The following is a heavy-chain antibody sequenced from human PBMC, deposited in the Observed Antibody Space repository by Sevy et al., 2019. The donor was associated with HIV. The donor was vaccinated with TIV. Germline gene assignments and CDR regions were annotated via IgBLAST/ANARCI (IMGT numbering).Heavy chain of an antibody. CDR2: FDPEDGDT. V-gene: IGHV1-24*01. CDR1: GYTLTKLD. J-gene: IGHJ4*02. Sequence: ASVKVSCKVSGYTLTKLDMHWVRQAPGKGLEWMGGFDPEDGDTFYAQKFQGRVTMTEDTYTDTAYMELSSLRSEDTAVYYCTTMEYYHNIIGSSSGDYWGQGTLVTVSS. D-gene: IGHD3-22*01. CDR3: TTMEYYHNIIGSSSGDY.